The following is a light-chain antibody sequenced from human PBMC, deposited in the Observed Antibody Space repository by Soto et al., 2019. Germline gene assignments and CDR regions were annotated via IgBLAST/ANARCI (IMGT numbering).Light chain of an antibody. CDR1: ISNIGKDT. J-gene: IGLJ3*02. CDR2: NDD. V-gene: IGLV1-44*01. Sequence: QSVLTQPPSVSGTPGLRVNISCSGGISNIGKDTVNWYQQLPGTAPKLLMFNDDKRPSGVPDRFYGYRSGTSASLAISGLQDDEEAVYFCSTWDDSLKGWVCGGGIKPTVL. CDR3: STWDDSLKGWV.